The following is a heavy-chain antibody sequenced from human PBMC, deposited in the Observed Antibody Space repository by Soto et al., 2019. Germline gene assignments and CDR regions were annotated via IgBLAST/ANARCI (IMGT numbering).Heavy chain of an antibody. V-gene: IGHV5-10-1*03. CDR2: IDPSDSYT. CDR1: GYSFTSYW. CDR3: ARQISPNRPIDYYYGMDV. Sequence: EVQLVQSGAEVKKPGESLRISCKGSGYSFTSYWISWVRQMPGKGLEWMGSIDPSDSYTNYSPSFQGHVTISADKSISTDYLQWSSLKASDTAMYYCARQISPNRPIDYYYGMDVWGQGTTVTVSS. J-gene: IGHJ6*02. D-gene: IGHD3-16*02.